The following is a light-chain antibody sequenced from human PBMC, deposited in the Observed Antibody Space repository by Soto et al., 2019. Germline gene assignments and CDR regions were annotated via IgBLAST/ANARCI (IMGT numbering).Light chain of an antibody. V-gene: IGKV3-20*01. CDR3: QQYNSYKT. J-gene: IGKJ1*01. Sequence: EIVLTQSPGTLSLSPWERATLSCRASQSVSSSYLAWYQQEPGQAPRLLIYGASSRATVIQDRFSGSGSGTDFTLTIRSLQPDDFATYYCQQYNSYKTCGQGTKVDIK. CDR2: GAS. CDR1: QSVSSSY.